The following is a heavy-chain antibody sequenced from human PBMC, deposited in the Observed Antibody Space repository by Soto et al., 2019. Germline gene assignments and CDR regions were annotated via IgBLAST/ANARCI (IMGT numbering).Heavy chain of an antibody. V-gene: IGHV3-11*01. CDR1: GFTFSDYY. J-gene: IGHJ6*02. Sequence: GGSLRLSCAASGFTFSDYYMSWIRQAPGKGLEWVSYISSSGSTIYYADSVKGRFTISRDNAKNSLYLQMNSLRAEDTAVYYCARVRRTAARTDYYYGVDVWGQGTTVTVSS. CDR3: ARVRRTAARTDYYYGVDV. CDR2: ISSSGSTI. D-gene: IGHD6-13*01.